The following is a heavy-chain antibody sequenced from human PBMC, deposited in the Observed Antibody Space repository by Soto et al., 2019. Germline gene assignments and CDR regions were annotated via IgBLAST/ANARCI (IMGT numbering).Heavy chain of an antibody. D-gene: IGHD2-2*01. CDR3: ARDFMPRPRLSDNYYYYGMDV. Sequence: GESLKISCKGSGYSFTSYWIGWVRQMPGKGLEWMGIIYPGDSDTRYSPSFQGQVTISADKSISTAYLQWSSLKASDTAMYYCARDFMPRPRLSDNYYYYGMDVWGQGTTVTVSS. CDR1: GYSFTSYW. J-gene: IGHJ6*02. CDR2: IYPGDSDT. V-gene: IGHV5-51*01.